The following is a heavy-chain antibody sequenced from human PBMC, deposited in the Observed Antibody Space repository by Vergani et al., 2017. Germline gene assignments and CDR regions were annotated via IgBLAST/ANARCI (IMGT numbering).Heavy chain of an antibody. CDR3: ARSYSDSSGYYPFAY. V-gene: IGHV1-69*12. D-gene: IGHD3-22*01. CDR1: GGTFSSYA. J-gene: IGHJ4*02. Sequence: QVQLVQSGAEVKKPGSSVKVSCKASGGTFSSYAISWVRQAPGQGLEWMGGIIPIFGTANYAQKFQGRVTITADESTSTAYMELSSLISEDTAVYYCARSYSDSSGYYPFAYWDQGTLVTVSS. CDR2: IIPIFGTA.